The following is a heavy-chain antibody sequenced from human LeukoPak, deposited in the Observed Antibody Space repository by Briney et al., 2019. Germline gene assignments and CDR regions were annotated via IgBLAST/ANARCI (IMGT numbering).Heavy chain of an antibody. Sequence: SETLSLTCAVYGGSFSGYYWSWIRQPPGKGLEWIGEINHSGSTNYNPSLKSRVTISVDTSKNQFSLKLSSVTAADTAAYYCARLRSDLRLVRGPLDFDYWGQGTLVTVSS. CDR3: ARLRSDLRLVRGPLDFDY. D-gene: IGHD3-10*01. J-gene: IGHJ4*02. CDR2: INHSGST. CDR1: GGSFSGYY. V-gene: IGHV4-34*01.